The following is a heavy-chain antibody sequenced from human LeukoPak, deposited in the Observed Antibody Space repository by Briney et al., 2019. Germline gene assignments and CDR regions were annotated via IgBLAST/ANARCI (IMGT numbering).Heavy chain of an antibody. CDR2: IKSKIDGGTT. D-gene: IGHD3-16*01. V-gene: IGHV3-15*01. CDR3: ATWGDYGGY. CDR1: GFTFNNAW. Sequence: GRSLRLSCAASGFTFNNAWMSWVRQAPGEGREWVGRIKSKIDGGTTDYAAHVKGRISISRDDSKNAVYLQKNSLKTEDTAVYYCATWGDYGGYWGQGTLVTVSS. J-gene: IGHJ4*02.